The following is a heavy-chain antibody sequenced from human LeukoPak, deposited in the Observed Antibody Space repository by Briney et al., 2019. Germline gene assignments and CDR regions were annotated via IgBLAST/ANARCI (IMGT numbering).Heavy chain of an antibody. J-gene: IGHJ3*02. CDR3: ASLTGTTGTREAFDI. Sequence: PSETLSLTCAVYGGSLSGYYWSWIRQPPGKGLEWIGEINHSGSTNYNPSLKSRVTISVDTSKNQFSLKLSSVTAADTAVYYCASLTGTTGTREAFDIWGQGTMVTVSS. V-gene: IGHV4-34*01. CDR1: GGSLSGYY. D-gene: IGHD1-1*01. CDR2: INHSGST.